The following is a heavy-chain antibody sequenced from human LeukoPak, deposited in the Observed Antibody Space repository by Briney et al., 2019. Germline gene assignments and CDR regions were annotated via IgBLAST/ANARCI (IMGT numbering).Heavy chain of an antibody. CDR2: IGGAGKT. CDR1: GFTSRSYD. V-gene: IGHV3-13*04. Sequence: GGSLRLSCADSGFTSRSYDMHRGRDATRKGLEGVSAIGGAGKTYDPGSVEGRFTISRETDKNSLYLQMSSLRAGDAAVYYCAREAGEHSGFDYWGQGTLVTVSS. D-gene: IGHD3-10*01. J-gene: IGHJ4*02. CDR3: AREAGEHSGFDY.